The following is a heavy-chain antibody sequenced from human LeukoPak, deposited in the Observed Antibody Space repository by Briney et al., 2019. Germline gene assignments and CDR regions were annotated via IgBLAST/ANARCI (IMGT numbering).Heavy chain of an antibody. Sequence: SETLSLTCTVSGGSISSYYWSWIRQPPGKGLEWIGYIYYSGSTNYNPSLKSRVTISVDTSKNQFSLKLSSVTAADTAVYYCARHVGRGVSYFDYWGQGTLVTVSS. CDR1: GGSISSYY. CDR3: ARHVGRGVSYFDY. V-gene: IGHV4-59*08. CDR2: IYYSGST. J-gene: IGHJ4*02. D-gene: IGHD5/OR15-5a*01.